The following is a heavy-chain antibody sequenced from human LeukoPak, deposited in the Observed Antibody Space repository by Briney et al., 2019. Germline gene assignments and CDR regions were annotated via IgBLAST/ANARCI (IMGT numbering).Heavy chain of an antibody. V-gene: IGHV3-48*03. CDR3: ARDGGPVTLHYALDT. CDR1: GFIYSSFE. Sequence: GGSLRLSCAASGFIYSSFEMIWVRQAPGKGLEWVSYINSGGSNIQYADSVKGRFTISRDDARNSLYLQMNALRAEDTAGYYCARDGGPVTLHYALDTWGQGTMVTVSS. D-gene: IGHD2-15*01. J-gene: IGHJ3*02. CDR2: INSGGSNI.